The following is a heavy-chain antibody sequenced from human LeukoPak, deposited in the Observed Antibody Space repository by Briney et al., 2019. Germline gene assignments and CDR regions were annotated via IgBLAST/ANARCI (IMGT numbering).Heavy chain of an antibody. CDR1: GFTFINAW. CDR2: IKAKAHGGTI. D-gene: IGHD1-26*01. J-gene: IGHJ4*02. CDR3: TTDGVGVEGATYDN. V-gene: IGHV3-15*01. Sequence: GGSPRLSCATSGFTFINAWMAWVRQAPGKGLEWVGRIKAKAHGGTIEYAAPVKGRFTISRDDSKNTLYLQMNSLKTEDTAVYYCTTDGVGVEGATYDNWGQGTLVSVSS.